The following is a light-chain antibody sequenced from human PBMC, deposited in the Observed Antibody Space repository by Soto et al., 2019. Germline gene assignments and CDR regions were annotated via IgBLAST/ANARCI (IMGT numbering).Light chain of an antibody. J-gene: IGKJ1*01. CDR3: QQYNNWPSWT. CDR1: QSISIN. Sequence: ETVITQSPAALSVLQGERVTLSWRASQSISINLAWYQQKPGQAPRLLIYIASTRAAGIPARFSGSGSGTEFTLTISSLQSEDSAIYYCQQYNNWPSWTFGQGTKVDIK. V-gene: IGKV3-15*01. CDR2: IAS.